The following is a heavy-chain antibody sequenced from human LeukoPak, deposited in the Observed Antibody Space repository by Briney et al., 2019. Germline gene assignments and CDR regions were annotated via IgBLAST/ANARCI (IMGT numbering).Heavy chain of an antibody. CDR3: AELGITMIGGV. Sequence: PGGSLRLSCAASGFTVSSNEMSWVRQAPGKGLEWVSSISGGSTIYYADSVKGRFTISRDNAENSLYLQMNSLRAEDTAVYYCAELGITMIGGVWGKGTTVTISS. J-gene: IGHJ6*04. D-gene: IGHD3-10*02. CDR2: ISGGSTI. CDR1: GFTVSSNE. V-gene: IGHV3-69-1*02.